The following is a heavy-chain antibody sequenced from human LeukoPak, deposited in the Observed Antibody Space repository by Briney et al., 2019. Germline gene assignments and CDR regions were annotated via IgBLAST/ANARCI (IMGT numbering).Heavy chain of an antibody. V-gene: IGHV1-8*01. D-gene: IGHD5-24*01. Sequence: ASVKVSCKASGYTFTSYDINWVRQATGQGLEWMGWMNPNSGNTGYAQKFQGRVAMTRNTSISTAYMELSSLRSDDTAVYYCARDPVEMATISDYMDVWGKGTTVTISS. J-gene: IGHJ6*03. CDR2: MNPNSGNT. CDR1: GYTFTSYD. CDR3: ARDPVEMATISDYMDV.